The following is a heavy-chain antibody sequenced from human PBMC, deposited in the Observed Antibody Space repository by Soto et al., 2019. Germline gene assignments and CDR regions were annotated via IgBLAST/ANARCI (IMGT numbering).Heavy chain of an antibody. CDR2: INAGNGNT. D-gene: IGHD4-17*01. Sequence: XSVKVSCKASVYTFTSYAMHWVRQAPGQRLEWMGWINAGNGNTKYSQKFQGRVTTTRDTSASTAYMELGSLRSEDTAVYYCARADYGDYCFDYWGQGSLVTVSS. J-gene: IGHJ4*02. CDR3: ARADYGDYCFDY. V-gene: IGHV1-3*01. CDR1: VYTFTSYA.